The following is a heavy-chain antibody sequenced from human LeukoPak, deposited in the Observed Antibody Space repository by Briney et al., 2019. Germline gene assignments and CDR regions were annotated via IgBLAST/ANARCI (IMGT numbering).Heavy chain of an antibody. CDR1: GFIFNNYA. CDR3: ARRRGDSVLDY. V-gene: IGHV3-30*04. CDR2: ISYDGSTK. Sequence: GGSLRLSCAASGFIFNNYAMHWVRQAPGKGLEWVAVISYDGSTKFYADSVKGRLTISRDNSKNTLYLQMDSLGGEDTAVYYCARRRGDSVLDYWGQGTLVTVSS. J-gene: IGHJ4*02. D-gene: IGHD3-10*01.